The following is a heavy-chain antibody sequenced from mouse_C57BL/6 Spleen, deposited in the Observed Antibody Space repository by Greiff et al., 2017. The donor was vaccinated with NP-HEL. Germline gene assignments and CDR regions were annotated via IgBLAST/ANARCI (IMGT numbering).Heavy chain of an antibody. CDR3: ARDKDGNYDGWFAY. Sequence: EVQLQQSGPELVKPGASVKISCKASGYTFTDYYMNWVKQSHGKSLEWIGDINPNNGGTSYNQKFKGKATLTVDKSSSTAYMGRRSLTSEDSAVYYCARDKDGNYDGWFAYWGQGTLVTVSA. J-gene: IGHJ3*01. V-gene: IGHV1-26*01. CDR1: GYTFTDYY. D-gene: IGHD2-1*01. CDR2: INPNNGGT.